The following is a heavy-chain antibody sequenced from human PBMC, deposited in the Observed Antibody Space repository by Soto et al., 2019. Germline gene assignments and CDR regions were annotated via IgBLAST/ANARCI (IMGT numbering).Heavy chain of an antibody. CDR3: SRVDYIWGSST. V-gene: IGHV4-59*01. D-gene: IGHD3-16*01. CDR2: IYYSGST. CDR1: GGSISSYY. J-gene: IGHJ4*02. Sequence: ASETLSLTCTVSGGSISSYYWSWIRQPPGKGLEWIGYIYYSGSTNYNPSLKSRVTISVDTSKNQFSLKLSSVTAADTAVYYCSRVDYIWGSSTWGQGTLVTVSS.